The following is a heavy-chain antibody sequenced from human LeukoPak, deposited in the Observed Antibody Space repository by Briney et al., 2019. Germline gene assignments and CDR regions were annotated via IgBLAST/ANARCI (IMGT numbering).Heavy chain of an antibody. CDR1: GFTFSSYE. J-gene: IGHJ4*02. Sequence: GGSLRLSCGASGFTFSSYEMNWVRQAPGRGLEWVSYIGNTGRTIYYADSVQGRFTISRDNAKNSLYLQMNSLRAEDTAIYYCVRGDRYFFDFWGQGTLVTVSS. D-gene: IGHD1-14*01. CDR3: VRGDRYFFDF. V-gene: IGHV3-48*03. CDR2: IGNTGRTI.